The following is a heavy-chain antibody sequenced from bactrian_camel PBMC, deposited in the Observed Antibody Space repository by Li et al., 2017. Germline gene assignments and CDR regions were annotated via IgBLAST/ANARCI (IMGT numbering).Heavy chain of an antibody. V-gene: IGHV3S40*01. CDR1: GFTFSNYA. CDR2: ISAGGST. J-gene: IGHJ6*01. CDR3: AAHTWCSDRAGDFGY. Sequence: QLVESGGGLVQPGGSLRLACVTSGFTFSNYAMNWVRQAPGKGLEWVSGISAGGSTYYADSVKGRFTISHDNAKKTMYLQTNSLKPEDTAMYYCAAHTWCSDRAGDFGYWGQGTQVTVS. D-gene: IGHD2*01.